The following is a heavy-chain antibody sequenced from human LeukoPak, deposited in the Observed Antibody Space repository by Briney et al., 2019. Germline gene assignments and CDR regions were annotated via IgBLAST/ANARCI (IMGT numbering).Heavy chain of an antibody. V-gene: IGHV1-2*02. D-gene: IGHD3-10*01. Sequence: ASVKVSCKASGYTFTGYYMHWVRQAPGQGLEWMGWINPNSGGTNYAQKFQGRVTMTRDASISTAYMELSRLRSDDTAVYYCARERYYTSGSVHNRIDYWGQGTLVTVSS. CDR1: GYTFTGYY. J-gene: IGHJ4*02. CDR2: INPNSGGT. CDR3: ARERYYTSGSVHNRIDY.